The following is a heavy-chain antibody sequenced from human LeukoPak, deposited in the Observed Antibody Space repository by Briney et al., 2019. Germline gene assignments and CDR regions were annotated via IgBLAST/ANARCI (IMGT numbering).Heavy chain of an antibody. D-gene: IGHD3-22*01. CDR1: GGSISSYY. CDR3: AATHYDSSGYYLPFDY. Sequence: SETLSLTCTVSGGSISSYYWSWIRQPPGKGLEWIGYIYYSGSTNYNPSLKSRVTISVDTSKNQFSLKLSSVTAADTAVYYCAATHYDSSGYYLPFDYWGQGTLVTVSS. V-gene: IGHV4-59*08. J-gene: IGHJ4*02. CDR2: IYYSGST.